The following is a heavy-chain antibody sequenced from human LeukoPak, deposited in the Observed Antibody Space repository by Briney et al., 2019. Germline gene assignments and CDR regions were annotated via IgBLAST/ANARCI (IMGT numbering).Heavy chain of an antibody. D-gene: IGHD5-18*01. CDR1: GFTFSSYG. V-gene: IGHV3-30*02. J-gene: IGHJ4*02. CDR2: IRYDGSNK. CDR3: AKVAPGYTYGAHFDY. Sequence: PGGSLRLSCAASGFTFSSYGMHWVRQAPGKGLEGVAFIRYDGSNKYYADSVKGRFTISRDNSKNTLYLQMNSLRAEDTAVYYCAKVAPGYTYGAHFDYWGQGTLVTVSS.